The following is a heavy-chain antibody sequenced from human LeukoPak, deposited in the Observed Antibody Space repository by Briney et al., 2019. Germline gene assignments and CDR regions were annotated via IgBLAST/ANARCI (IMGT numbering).Heavy chain of an antibody. J-gene: IGHJ4*02. Sequence: GASVTVSCKASGYTFTVYYMHWVRQAPGQGREWVAWINPNCGGTNYAQQFQGRVTTSSDTFISTAYMELSSLRSDDTAVYYCARDSYSGSYYYWGQGTLVTVSS. D-gene: IGHD1-26*01. CDR1: GYTFTVYY. CDR3: ARDSYSGSYYY. CDR2: INPNCGGT. V-gene: IGHV1-2*02.